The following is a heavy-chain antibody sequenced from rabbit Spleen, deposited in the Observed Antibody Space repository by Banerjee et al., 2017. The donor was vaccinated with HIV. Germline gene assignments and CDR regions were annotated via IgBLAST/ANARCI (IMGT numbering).Heavy chain of an antibody. CDR2: INTYTGKP. CDR3: ARDLPSVVGWNLNL. V-gene: IGHV1S45*01. J-gene: IGHJ4*01. Sequence: QEQLVESGGGLVKPEGSLTLSCKASGFSFSDRDVMCWVRQAPGKGLEWIACINTYTGKPVYATWAKGRFTISRTSSTTVTLQMTSLTAADTATHFCARDLPSVVGWNLNLWGPGTLVTVS. CDR1: GFSFSDRDV. D-gene: IGHD1-1*01.